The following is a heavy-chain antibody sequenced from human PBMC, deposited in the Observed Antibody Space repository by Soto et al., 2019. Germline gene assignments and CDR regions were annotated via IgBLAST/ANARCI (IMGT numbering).Heavy chain of an antibody. V-gene: IGHV3-30-3*02. CDR3: AKSVSSGPTDFYYGMDV. D-gene: IGHD3-22*01. CDR1: GFTFSSYA. J-gene: IGHJ6*02. Sequence: GGSMRLSCAASGFTFSSYAMHWVRQAPGKGLEWVAVISYDGSNKYYADSVKGRFTISRDNSKNTLYLQMNSLRAEDTAVYYCAKSVSSGPTDFYYGMDVCGQGTTVTVSS. CDR2: ISYDGSNK.